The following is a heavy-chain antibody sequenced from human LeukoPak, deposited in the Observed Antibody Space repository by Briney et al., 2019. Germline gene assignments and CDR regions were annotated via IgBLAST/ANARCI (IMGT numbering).Heavy chain of an antibody. D-gene: IGHD6-13*01. J-gene: IGHJ4*02. CDR1: GFIFRNYG. V-gene: IGHV3-30*02. CDR2: IRSDGTNK. CDR3: ARRAKVYSSSRYYFDY. Sequence: GGSLRLSCAASGFIFRNYGMHWVRQAPGKGLDWVGFIRSDGTNKYYADSVKGRFTISRDNAKNSLYLQMNSLRAEDTAVYYCARRAKVYSSSRYYFDYWGQGTLVTVSS.